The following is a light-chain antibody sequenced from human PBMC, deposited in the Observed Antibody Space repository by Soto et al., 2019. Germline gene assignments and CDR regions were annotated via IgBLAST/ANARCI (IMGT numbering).Light chain of an antibody. CDR2: DAS. V-gene: IGKV1-5*01. J-gene: IGKJ1*01. CDR3: QHYYSYSEA. CDR1: QSISSW. Sequence: IQMTQSPSTLSASVGDRVTITCRASQSISSWLAWYQQKLGKAPKLLIYDASSLKSGVPSRFSGSGSGTEFTLTISSLQPDDFATYYCQHYYSYSEAFGQGTKVDI.